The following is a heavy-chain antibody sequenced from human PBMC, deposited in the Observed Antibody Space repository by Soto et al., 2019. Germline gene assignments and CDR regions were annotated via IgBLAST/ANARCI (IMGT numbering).Heavy chain of an antibody. CDR1: GGTFSSYA. V-gene: IGHV1-69*01. D-gene: IGHD2-21*01. CDR3: ARGEDGEQPKYYYYGMDV. J-gene: IGHJ6*02. Sequence: QVQLVQSGAEVKKPGSSVKVSCKASGGTFSSYAISWVRQAPGQGLEWMGGIIPIFGTANYAQKFQGRVTLTADESTSTAYMELSSLRSEDTAVYYCARGEDGEQPKYYYYGMDVWGQGTTVTVSS. CDR2: IIPIFGTA.